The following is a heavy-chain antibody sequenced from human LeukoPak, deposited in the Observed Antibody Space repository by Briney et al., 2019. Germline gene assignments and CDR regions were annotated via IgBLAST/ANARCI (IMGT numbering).Heavy chain of an antibody. CDR1: GGTFSSYA. CDR2: INPSGSRT. Sequence: GASVKVSCKASGGTFSSYAISWVRQAPGQGLEWVGVINPSGSRTSYAQKFQGRVTMTRDTSTSTVHMELYSLRSEDTAVYYCAVDTYYYDSGWFDPWGQGTLVTVSS. D-gene: IGHD3-22*01. V-gene: IGHV1-46*01. J-gene: IGHJ5*02. CDR3: AVDTYYYDSGWFDP.